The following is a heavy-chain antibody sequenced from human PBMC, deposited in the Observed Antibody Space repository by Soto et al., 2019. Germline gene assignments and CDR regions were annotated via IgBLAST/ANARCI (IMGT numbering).Heavy chain of an antibody. V-gene: IGHV4-34*01. J-gene: IGHJ4*02. CDR3: ARGWFGELYYFDY. D-gene: IGHD3-10*01. CDR1: GGSFSGYY. CDR2: INHSGST. Sequence: QVQLQQWGAGLLKPSETLSLTCAVYGGSFSGYYWSWIRQPPGKGLEWIGEINHSGSTNYNPSLKSRVTISVDTSKNQFSLKLSSVTAADTAVYYCARGWFGELYYFDYWGQGTLVTVSS.